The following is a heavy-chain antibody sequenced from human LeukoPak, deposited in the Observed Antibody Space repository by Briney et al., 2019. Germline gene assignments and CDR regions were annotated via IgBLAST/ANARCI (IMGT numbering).Heavy chain of an antibody. CDR3: ASKQWVYYYMDV. J-gene: IGHJ6*03. Sequence: KSSETLSLTCTVSGGSISSSSYYWGWIRQPPGKGLEWIGTIYYSGSTQYNPSLKSRVTISVDTSKNQFSLKLSSVTATDTAVYYCASKQWVYYYMDVWGKGTTVTVSS. D-gene: IGHD1-26*01. CDR1: GGSISSSSYY. CDR2: IYYSGST. V-gene: IGHV4-39*01.